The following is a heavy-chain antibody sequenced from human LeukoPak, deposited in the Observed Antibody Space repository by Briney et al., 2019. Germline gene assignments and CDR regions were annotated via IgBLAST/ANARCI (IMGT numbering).Heavy chain of an antibody. D-gene: IGHD2-2*01. CDR1: GGSISSSSYY. V-gene: IGHV4-39*01. J-gene: IGHJ4*02. Sequence: PSETLSLTCTVSGGSISSSSYYWGWIRQPPGKGLEWIGSINYSGSTYYNPSLKSRVTIFVDTSKSQFSLKLSSVTAADTAVYYCARVDIVVVPSANFDCWGQGTLVTISS. CDR3: ARVDIVVVPSANFDC. CDR2: INYSGST.